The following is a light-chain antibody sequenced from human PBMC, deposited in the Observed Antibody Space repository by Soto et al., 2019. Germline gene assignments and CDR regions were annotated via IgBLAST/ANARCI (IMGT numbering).Light chain of an antibody. J-gene: IGKJ2*01. CDR1: QSVGNY. Sequence: EIVLTQSPATLSLSPGERAMLSCRASQSVGNYLVWYQQKPGQAPRLLIYDASNRATGIPARFSGSGSGTDFTLTISSLEPEDFAVYYCQQRSNWLVTFGQGTKLEIK. CDR2: DAS. CDR3: QQRSNWLVT. V-gene: IGKV3-11*01.